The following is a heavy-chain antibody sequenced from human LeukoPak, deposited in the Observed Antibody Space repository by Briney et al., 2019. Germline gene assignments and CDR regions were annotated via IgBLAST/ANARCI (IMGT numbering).Heavy chain of an antibody. D-gene: IGHD4-17*01. V-gene: IGHV1-24*01. Sequence: ASVKVSGKVSGYTLTELSMHWVRQAPGKGLEWMGGFDPEDGETIYAQKFQGRVTMTGDTSTDTAYMELSSLRSEDTAVYYCATDRGPTVTRFDPWGQGTLVTVSS. CDR3: ATDRGPTVTRFDP. J-gene: IGHJ5*02. CDR1: GYTLTELS. CDR2: FDPEDGET.